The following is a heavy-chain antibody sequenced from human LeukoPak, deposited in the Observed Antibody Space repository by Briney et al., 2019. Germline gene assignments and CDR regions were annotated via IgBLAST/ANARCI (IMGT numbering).Heavy chain of an antibody. D-gene: IGHD1-26*01. CDR3: AKGISGSYSPVFDY. Sequence: GGSLRLSCAASGVTFSNYRMTWVRQAPGKGLEWVSHISGSDGNTNYADSVKGRFTISRDNSKNTLYLQMNSLRAEDTAVYYCAKGISGSYSPVFDYWGQGTLVTVSS. CDR1: GVTFSNYR. J-gene: IGHJ4*02. V-gene: IGHV3-23*01. CDR2: ISGSDGNT.